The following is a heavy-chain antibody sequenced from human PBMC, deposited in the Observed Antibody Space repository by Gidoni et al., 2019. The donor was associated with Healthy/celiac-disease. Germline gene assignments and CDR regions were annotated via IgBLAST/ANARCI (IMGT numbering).Heavy chain of an antibody. D-gene: IGHD3-22*01. V-gene: IGHV4-34*01. CDR2: IHHSGST. J-gene: IGHJ4*02. CDR3: ARTGYYYDSSGQDFDY. CDR1: GGSFSGYY. Sequence: VQLQQWGAGLLKPSETLSLSCAVYGGSFSGYYWSWIRQPPGKGLEWIGEIHHSGSTNYNPSLKSRVTISVDTSKNQFSLKLSSVTAADTAVYYCARTGYYYDSSGQDFDYWDQGTLVTVSS.